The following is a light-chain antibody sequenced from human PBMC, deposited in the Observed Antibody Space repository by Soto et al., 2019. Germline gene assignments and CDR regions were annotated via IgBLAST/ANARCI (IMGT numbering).Light chain of an antibody. CDR1: SSDVGGYKY. J-gene: IGLJ1*01. Sequence: QSALTQPASVSGSPGQSITISCTGTSSDVGGYKYVSWYQQHPGRAPKVMIYEVSNRPSGVSNRFSGSKSGNTASLTISGLQAEDEADYYCSSYTSSSTYVFGTGTKLTV. CDR3: SSYTSSSTYV. V-gene: IGLV2-14*01. CDR2: EVS.